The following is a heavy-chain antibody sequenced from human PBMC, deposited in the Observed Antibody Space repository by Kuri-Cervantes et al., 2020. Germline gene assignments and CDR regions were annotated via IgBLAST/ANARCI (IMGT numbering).Heavy chain of an antibody. CDR2: IIPIFGTA. Sequence: SVKVSCKASGGTFSSYAISWVRQAPGQGLEWMGGIIPIFGTANYAQKFQGRVTITADESTSTAYMELSSLRSEDTAVCYCARDRRAGSSGWYGTDYWGQGTLVTVSS. V-gene: IGHV1-69*13. CDR1: GGTFSSYA. D-gene: IGHD6-19*01. CDR3: ARDRRAGSSGWYGTDY. J-gene: IGHJ4*02.